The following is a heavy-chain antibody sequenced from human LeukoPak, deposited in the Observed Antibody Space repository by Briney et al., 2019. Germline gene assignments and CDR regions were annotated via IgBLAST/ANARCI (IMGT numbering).Heavy chain of an antibody. D-gene: IGHD4/OR15-4a*01. J-gene: IGHJ4*02. CDR3: AGAPTNYYPLDY. Sequence: PSETLSLTCTVSGGCISSYYWNWIRQPPGKGLEWIGYMYYSGSTSYNPSLKSRATISLDTSKNQCSLKLNSVAAAGTAVYFCAGAPTNYYPLDYWGQGTLVTVSS. CDR1: GGCISSYY. V-gene: IGHV4-59*01. CDR2: MYYSGST.